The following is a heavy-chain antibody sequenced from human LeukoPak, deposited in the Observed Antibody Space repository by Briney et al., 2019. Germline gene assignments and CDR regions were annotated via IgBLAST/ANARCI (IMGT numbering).Heavy chain of an antibody. Sequence: PGGSLRLSCAASGFTFRSYSMNWVRRAPGKGLEWVSYITSISSRMYYADSVKGRFTISRDNAKNSLYLQMNSLRAEDTAVYYCVRDPDALDFWGQGTLVIVSS. D-gene: IGHD2-2*01. CDR3: VRDPDALDF. CDR1: GFTFRSYS. J-gene: IGHJ4*02. V-gene: IGHV3-48*01. CDR2: ITSISSRM.